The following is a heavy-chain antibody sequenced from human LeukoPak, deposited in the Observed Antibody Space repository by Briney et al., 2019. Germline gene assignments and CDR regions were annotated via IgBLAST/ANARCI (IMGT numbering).Heavy chain of an antibody. Sequence: SETLSLTCAVYGGSFSGYYWSWLRQPPGKGLEWIGEINHSGSTNYNPSLTSRVTISVDTSKNQLSLKLSSVTAADTAVYYCARARSLTGYYYTYYYYYMDVWGKGTTVTVSS. V-gene: IGHV4-34*01. CDR1: GGSFSGYY. D-gene: IGHD3-9*01. J-gene: IGHJ6*03. CDR3: ARARSLTGYYYTYYYYYMDV. CDR2: INHSGST.